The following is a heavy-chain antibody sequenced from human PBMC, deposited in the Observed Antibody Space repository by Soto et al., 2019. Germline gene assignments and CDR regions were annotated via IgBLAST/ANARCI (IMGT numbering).Heavy chain of an antibody. V-gene: IGHV1-69*13. J-gene: IGHJ4*02. CDR2: IIPVFGTT. CDR1: GDTFSGYP. Sequence: SVTVSCKASGDTFSGYPINWVRQAPGEGLEWMGRIIPVFGTTSDAQRFEGRVTVTADESTNTAYMELRGLLSEDTAVYYCARDGGFGELKYWGPGTLVTVSS. D-gene: IGHD3-10*01. CDR3: ARDGGFGELKY.